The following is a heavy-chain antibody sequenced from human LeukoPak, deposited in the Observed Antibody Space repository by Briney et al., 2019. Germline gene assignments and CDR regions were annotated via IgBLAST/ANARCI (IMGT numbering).Heavy chain of an antibody. CDR2: IDPYSGGA. CDR1: GYTFTGHY. J-gene: IGHJ6*02. V-gene: IGHV1-2*02. CDR3: ARSATGPDV. Sequence: ASVKVSCKASGYTFTGHYMHWVRQAPGQGLGRMGWIDPYSGGASYAQKFQGRVTMTRDTSISTAYMELSSLRSDDTAVYYCARSATGPDVWGQGTTVTVSS.